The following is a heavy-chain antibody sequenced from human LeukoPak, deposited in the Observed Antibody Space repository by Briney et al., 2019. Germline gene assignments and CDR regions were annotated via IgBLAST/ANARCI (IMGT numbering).Heavy chain of an antibody. Sequence: GGSLRLSCAASGFTFSVYDIHWVRQPPGKGLEWVALTRSDGGNGGYRDSVRGRFTLSRDNSRNTLYLQMNNLTREDTALYYCAKTLRYCSGASCYFLDYWGQGTLVTVSS. CDR3: AKTLRYCSGASCYFLDY. D-gene: IGHD2-15*01. J-gene: IGHJ4*02. CDR1: GFTFSVYD. V-gene: IGHV3-30*02. CDR2: TRSDGGNG.